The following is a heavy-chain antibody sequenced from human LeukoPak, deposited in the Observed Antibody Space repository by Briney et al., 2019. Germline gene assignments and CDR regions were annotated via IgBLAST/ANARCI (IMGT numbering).Heavy chain of an antibody. J-gene: IGHJ6*03. CDR2: INPSGGST. D-gene: IGHD3-22*01. V-gene: IGHV1-46*01. CDR1: RYTFTSYY. CDR3: ARDRPYYYDSSGYYPGYMDV. Sequence: ASVKVSCKASRYTFTSYYMHWVRQAPGQGLEWMGIINPSGGSTSYAQKFQGRVTMTRDMSTSTVYMELSSLRSEDTAVYYCARDRPYYYDSSGYYPGYMDVWGKGTTVTVSS.